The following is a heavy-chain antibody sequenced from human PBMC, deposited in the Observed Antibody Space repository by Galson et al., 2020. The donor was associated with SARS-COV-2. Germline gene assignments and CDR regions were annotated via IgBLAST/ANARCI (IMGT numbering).Heavy chain of an antibody. J-gene: IGHJ6*02. Sequence: GESLKISCAASGFTFSSYSMNWVRQAPGKGLEWVSYISSSSSTIYYADSVKGRFTISRDNAKNSLYLQMNSLRDEDTAVYYCARDGIQLWPRACYYYGMDVWGQGTTVTVSS. CDR1: GFTFSSYS. CDR3: ARDGIQLWPRACYYYGMDV. CDR2: ISSSSSTI. D-gene: IGHD5-18*01. V-gene: IGHV3-48*02.